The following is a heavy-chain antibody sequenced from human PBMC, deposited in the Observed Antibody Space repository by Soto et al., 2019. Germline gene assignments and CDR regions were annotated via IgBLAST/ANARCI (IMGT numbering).Heavy chain of an antibody. CDR1: GFTFSNYA. J-gene: IGHJ6*02. CDR2: ISYDGSNK. V-gene: IGHV3-30-3*01. CDR3: ARDRRVCGSNTCYLRPHGMDV. Sequence: GGSLRLSCAASGFTFSNYAIHWVRQAPGKGLEWVVVISYDGSNKYFADSVKGRFTISRDNSKNTLYLQMNSLRAEDTAVYFCARDRRVCGSNTCYLRPHGMDVWGQGTTVTVSS. D-gene: IGHD2-2*01.